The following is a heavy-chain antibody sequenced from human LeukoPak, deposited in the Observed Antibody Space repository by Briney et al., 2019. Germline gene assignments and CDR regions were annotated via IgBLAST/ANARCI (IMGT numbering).Heavy chain of an antibody. CDR3: ARGELEPSYFGY. D-gene: IGHD1-1*01. CDR1: GGSIISSYY. Sequence: SETLSLTCTVSGGSIISSYYWSWIRQPAGKGLEYIGRIYTSGSTSYNPSLKSRVTMSLDTSENQFPLKLTSVTAADTAVYYCARGELEPSYFGYWGQGILVTVSS. CDR2: IYTSGST. J-gene: IGHJ4*02. V-gene: IGHV4-4*07.